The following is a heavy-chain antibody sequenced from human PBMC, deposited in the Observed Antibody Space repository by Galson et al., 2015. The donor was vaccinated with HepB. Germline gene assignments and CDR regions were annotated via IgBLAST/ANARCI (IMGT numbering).Heavy chain of an antibody. CDR2: INPNSGGT. D-gene: IGHD2-2*02. V-gene: IGHV1-2*02. J-gene: IGHJ3*02. Sequence: SVKVSCKASGYTFTGYYMHWVRQAPGQGLEWMGWINPNSGGTNYAQKFQGRVTMTRDTSISTAYMELSRLRSDDTAVYYCARVYCSSTSCYTNDAFDIWGQGTMVTVSS. CDR1: GYTFTGYY. CDR3: ARVYCSSTSCYTNDAFDI.